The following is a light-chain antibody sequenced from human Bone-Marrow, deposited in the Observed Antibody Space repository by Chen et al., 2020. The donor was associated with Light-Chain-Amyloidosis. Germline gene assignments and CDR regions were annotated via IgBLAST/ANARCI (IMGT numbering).Light chain of an antibody. Sequence: QSVLTQPPSASGTPGQRVTISGSGSSSNIGSNAISWYQHLPGTAPQLLIYSDIQRPSGVPDRFSGSKSGTSASLAISGLQSEDEANYYCATWDDSLNSPVFGGGTKLTVL. J-gene: IGLJ3*02. CDR3: ATWDDSLNSPV. CDR2: SDI. CDR1: SSNIGSNA. V-gene: IGLV1-44*01.